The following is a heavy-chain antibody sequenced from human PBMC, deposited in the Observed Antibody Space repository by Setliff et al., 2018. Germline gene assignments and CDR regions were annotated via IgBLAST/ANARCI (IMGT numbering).Heavy chain of an antibody. CDR2: TIPMFGTR. CDR1: GYIFTSYG. Sequence: SVKVSCKASGYIFTSYGFSWVRQAPGQGLEWMGGTIPMFGTRNYARKFQGRVTIITDESTSTAYMQLTSLGSEDTAVYYCVREGVDSRSSTDYRYYMDVWGKGTTVTVSS. V-gene: IGHV1-69*05. J-gene: IGHJ6*03. D-gene: IGHD3-22*01. CDR3: VREGVDSRSSTDYRYYMDV.